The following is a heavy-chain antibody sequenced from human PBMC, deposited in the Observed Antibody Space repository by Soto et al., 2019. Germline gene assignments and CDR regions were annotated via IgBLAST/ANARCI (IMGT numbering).Heavy chain of an antibody. V-gene: IGHV3-11*06. D-gene: IGHD5-18*01. J-gene: IGHJ5*02. Sequence: QVQLVESGGGLVKPGGSLRLSCAASGFTFSDYYMSWIRQAPGKGLEWVSYISSSSSYTNYADSVKGRFTISRDNAKNSLYLQMNSLRAEDTAVYYCARDWATAMHNWLFDPWGQGTLVTVSS. CDR3: ARDWATAMHNWLFDP. CDR2: ISSSSSYT. CDR1: GFTFSDYY.